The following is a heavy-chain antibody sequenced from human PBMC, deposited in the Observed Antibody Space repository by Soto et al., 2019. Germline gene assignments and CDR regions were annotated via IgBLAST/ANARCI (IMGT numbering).Heavy chain of an antibody. Sequence: GRSLRLSCAASGFSFTSYALSWVRQAPGKGLEWVSTISGSDGKTYYADSVKGRFSISRDTSKTTLYLQMNSLRVEDTAVYYCARCSFLDYWGQGTRVTVSS. CDR2: ISGSDGKT. CDR3: ARCSFLDY. J-gene: IGHJ4*02. CDR1: GFSFTSYA. V-gene: IGHV3-23*01. D-gene: IGHD2-15*01.